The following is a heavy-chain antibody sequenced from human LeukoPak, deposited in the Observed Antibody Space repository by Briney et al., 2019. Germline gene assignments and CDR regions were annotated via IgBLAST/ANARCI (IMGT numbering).Heavy chain of an antibody. CDR2: ISSSSSYI. CDR3: ARGGPYYDSSGYYYVLALWKKGTDFDY. J-gene: IGHJ4*02. D-gene: IGHD3-22*01. Sequence: GGSLRLSCAASGFTFSSYSMNWVRQAPGKGLEWVSSISSSSSYIYYADSVKGRFTISRDNAKNSLYLQMNSLRAEDTAVYYCARGGPYYDSSGYYYVLALWKKGTDFDYWGQGTLVTVSS. CDR1: GFTFSSYS. V-gene: IGHV3-21*01.